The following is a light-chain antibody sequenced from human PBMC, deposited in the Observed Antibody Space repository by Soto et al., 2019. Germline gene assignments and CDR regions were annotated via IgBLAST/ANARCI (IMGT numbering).Light chain of an antibody. CDR3: CSYAGSYTWV. CDR2: DVS. CDR1: SSDVGGYNY. J-gene: IGLJ2*01. Sequence: QSALTQPRSVSGSPGQSVTISCTVTSSDVGGYNYVSWYQQHPGKAPKLMIYDVSKRPAGVPDRFSGSKSGNTASLTISGLQAEDEADDYCCSYAGSYTWVFGGGTKVTVL. V-gene: IGLV2-11*01.